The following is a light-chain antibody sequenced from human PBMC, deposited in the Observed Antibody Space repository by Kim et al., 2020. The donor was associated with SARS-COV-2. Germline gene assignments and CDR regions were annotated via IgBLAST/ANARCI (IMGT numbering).Light chain of an antibody. CDR3: SSYTSINTLL. CDR2: DVT. Sequence: GQSITSSCPGTSNDVGGYNFVSWYQGHPGKAPKLMIYDVTKRPSGVSDRFSGSKSGNTASLTISGLQTEDEADYYCSSYTSINTLLFGGGTKVTVL. CDR1: SNDVGGYNF. J-gene: IGLJ2*01. V-gene: IGLV2-14*04.